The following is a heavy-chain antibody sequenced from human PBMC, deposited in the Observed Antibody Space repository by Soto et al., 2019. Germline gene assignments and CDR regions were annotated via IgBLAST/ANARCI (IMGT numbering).Heavy chain of an antibody. D-gene: IGHD2-21*02. Sequence: SVKVSCKASGGTFSSYAISWVRQAPGQGLEWMGGIIPIFGTANYAQKFQGRVTITADESTSTAYMGLSSLRSEDTAVYYCARATGDPGSYYFDYWGQGTLVTVSS. J-gene: IGHJ4*02. CDR1: GGTFSSYA. V-gene: IGHV1-69*13. CDR2: IIPIFGTA. CDR3: ARATGDPGSYYFDY.